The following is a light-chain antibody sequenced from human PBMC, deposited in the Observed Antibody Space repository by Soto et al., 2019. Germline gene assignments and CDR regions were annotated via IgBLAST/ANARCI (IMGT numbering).Light chain of an antibody. J-gene: IGKJ5*01. V-gene: IGKV3-15*01. CDR2: AAS. CDR3: QHYGTSFA. Sequence: EIMMTQSPVTLSVCSGERAALSCRASQSLTSNLAWYQQKPGQAPRLLIYAASSRATGIPSRFSGSGSGTEFTLTISRLGPDDFAVYYCQHYGTSFAFGQGTRLEI. CDR1: QSLTSN.